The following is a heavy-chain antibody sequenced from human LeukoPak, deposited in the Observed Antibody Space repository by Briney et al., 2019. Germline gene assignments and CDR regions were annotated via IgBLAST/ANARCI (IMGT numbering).Heavy chain of an antibody. V-gene: IGHV3-30*04. CDR3: AKAHYNFWSGYYYYYYMDV. D-gene: IGHD3-3*01. CDR1: GFTFSSYA. CDR2: ISYDGSNK. J-gene: IGHJ6*03. Sequence: PGGSLRLSCAASGFTFSSYAMHWVRQAPGKELEWVAVISYDGSNKYYADSVKGRFTISRDNSKNTLYLQMNSLRAEDTAVYYCAKAHYNFWSGYYYYYYMDVWGKGTTVTVSS.